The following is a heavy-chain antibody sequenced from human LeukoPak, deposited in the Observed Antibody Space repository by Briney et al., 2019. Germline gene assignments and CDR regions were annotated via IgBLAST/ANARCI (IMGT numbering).Heavy chain of an antibody. V-gene: IGHV3-9*01. J-gene: IGHJ4*02. Sequence: LPGGSLRLSCAASGFTFDDYAMHWVRQASGKGLEWVSGISWNSGSIGYADSVKGRFTISRDNAKNSLYLQMNSLRAEDTALYYCAKDLGKYSSSSIGSGPGYWGQRTLVTVSS. CDR1: GFTFDDYA. CDR2: ISWNSGSI. D-gene: IGHD6-13*01. CDR3: AKDLGKYSSSSIGSGPGY.